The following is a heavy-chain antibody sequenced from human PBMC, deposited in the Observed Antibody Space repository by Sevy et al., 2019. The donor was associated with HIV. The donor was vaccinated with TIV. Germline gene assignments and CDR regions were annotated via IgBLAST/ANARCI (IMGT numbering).Heavy chain of an antibody. Sequence: GGSLRLSCAASGFTFSSYGMHWVRQAPGKGLEWVAVIWYDGSNKYYVDSVKGRFTISRDNSKNTLYLQMNSLRAEDTAVYYCAKPGAWFGESPDAFDIWGQGTMVTVSS. V-gene: IGHV3-33*06. CDR3: AKPGAWFGESPDAFDI. CDR2: IWYDGSNK. J-gene: IGHJ3*02. D-gene: IGHD3-10*01. CDR1: GFTFSSYG.